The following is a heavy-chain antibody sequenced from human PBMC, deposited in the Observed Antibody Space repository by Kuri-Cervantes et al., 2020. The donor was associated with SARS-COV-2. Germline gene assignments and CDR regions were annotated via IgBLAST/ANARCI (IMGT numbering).Heavy chain of an antibody. J-gene: IGHJ3*02. V-gene: IGHV3-21*01. Sequence: GGSLRLSCAASGFTFSSYSMNWVRQAPGKGLEWVSSISSSSSYIYYADSEKGRFTISRDNAKNSLYMQMYSLRDEDTTVYYCSRDWVAARPADTFDILGQGTMVTVSS. CDR1: GFTFSSYS. D-gene: IGHD6-6*01. CDR2: ISSSSSYI. CDR3: SRDWVAARPADTFDI.